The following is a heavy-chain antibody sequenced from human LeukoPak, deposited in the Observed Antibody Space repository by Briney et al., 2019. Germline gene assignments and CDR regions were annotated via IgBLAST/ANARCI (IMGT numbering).Heavy chain of an antibody. D-gene: IGHD3-22*01. V-gene: IGHV3-23*01. J-gene: IGHJ4*02. CDR1: GFTFSSYS. CDR2: ISDSGGRT. Sequence: PGGSLRLSCAASGFTFSSYSMNWVRQAPGKGLEWVAGISDSGGRTNYADSVKVRFTISRDNPKNTLYLQMNSLRAEDTAVYFCAKRGVVIRVILVGFHKEAYYFDSWGQGVLVTVSS. CDR3: AKRGVVIRVILVGFHKEAYYFDS.